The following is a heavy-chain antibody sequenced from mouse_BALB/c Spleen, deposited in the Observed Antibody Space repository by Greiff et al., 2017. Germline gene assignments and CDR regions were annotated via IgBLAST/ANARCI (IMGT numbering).Heavy chain of an antibody. D-gene: IGHD3-2*01. Sequence: EVQRVESGGGLVQPGGSRGLSCEGSGFTFSGFWMSWVRQTPGKTLEWIGDINSDGSAINYAPSIKDRFTIFRDNDKSTLYLQMSNVRSEDTATYFCMSRQLGLRWFAYWGQGTLVTVSA. CDR3: MSRQLGLRWFAY. CDR1: GFTFSGFW. V-gene: IGHV11-2*02. J-gene: IGHJ3*01. CDR2: INSDGSAI.